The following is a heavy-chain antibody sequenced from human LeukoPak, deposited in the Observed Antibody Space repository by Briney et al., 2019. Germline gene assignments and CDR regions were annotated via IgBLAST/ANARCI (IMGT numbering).Heavy chain of an antibody. CDR2: IYHSGST. Sequence: PSETLSLTCTVSGYSISSGYYWGWIRQPPGKGLEWIGSIYHSGSTYYNPSLKSRVTISVDTSKNQFSLKLSSVTAADTAVYYCARGGGNYGHKKNYYYDYWGQGTLVTVSS. CDR1: GYSISSGYY. V-gene: IGHV4-38-2*02. J-gene: IGHJ4*02. CDR3: ARGGGNYGHKKNYYYDY. D-gene: IGHD4-11*01.